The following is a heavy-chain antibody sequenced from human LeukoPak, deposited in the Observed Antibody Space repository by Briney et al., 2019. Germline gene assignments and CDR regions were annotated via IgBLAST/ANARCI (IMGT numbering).Heavy chain of an antibody. CDR2: INPNSGGT. V-gene: IGHV1-2*02. Sequence: GASVKVSCKASGYTFTGYYMHWVRQAPGQGLEWMGWINPNSGGTNYAQKFQGRVTMTRDTSISTAYMELRRLRSDDTAVYYCARGPRIQLRYYYYGMDVWGQGTTVTVSS. D-gene: IGHD5-18*01. CDR1: GYTFTGYY. CDR3: ARGPRIQLRYYYYGMDV. J-gene: IGHJ6*02.